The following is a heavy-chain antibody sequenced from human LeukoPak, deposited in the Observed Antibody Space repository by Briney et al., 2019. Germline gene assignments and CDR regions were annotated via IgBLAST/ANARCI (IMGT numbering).Heavy chain of an antibody. Sequence: GGSLRLSCESSGFSFSAAWMTWVRQAPGKGLEWVATIKNDGSDKYYVDSVKGRFTLSRDNAKNSVYLQMNSLRVEDTAVYYCVNLGYSDGGQGTLVTVSS. CDR2: IKNDGSDK. V-gene: IGHV3-7*01. CDR1: GFSFSAAW. CDR3: VNLGYSD. J-gene: IGHJ4*02. D-gene: IGHD5-12*01.